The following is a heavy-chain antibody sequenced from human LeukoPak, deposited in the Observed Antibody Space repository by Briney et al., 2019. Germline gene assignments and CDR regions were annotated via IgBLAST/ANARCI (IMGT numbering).Heavy chain of an antibody. V-gene: IGHV4-59*01. CDR2: IYYSGST. CDR3: ARYRFPVTIFGVVGGHMDV. CDR1: GGSISSYY. J-gene: IGHJ6*03. Sequence: SETLSLTCTVSGGSISSYYWSWIRQPPGKGLECIGYIYYSGSTNYNPSLKSRVTISVDTSKNQFSLKLRSVTAADTAVYYCARYRFPVTIFGVVGGHMDVWGKGTTVTVSS. D-gene: IGHD3-3*01.